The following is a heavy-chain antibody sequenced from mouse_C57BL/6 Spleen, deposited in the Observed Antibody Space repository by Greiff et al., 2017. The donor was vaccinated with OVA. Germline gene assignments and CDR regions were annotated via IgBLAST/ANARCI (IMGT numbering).Heavy chain of an antibody. J-gene: IGHJ4*01. V-gene: IGHV1-9*01. CDR2: MLPGSGST. CDR3: ARGIDYYGSSYDYYAMDY. CDR1: GYTFTGYW. D-gene: IGHD1-1*01. Sequence: VQLVESGAELLKPGASVKLSCKATGYTFTGYWIEWVKQRPGHGLEWIGEMLPGSGSTNYNEKFKGKATFTADTSSNTAYMQLSSLTTEDSAIYYCARGIDYYGSSYDYYAMDYWGQGTSVTVSS.